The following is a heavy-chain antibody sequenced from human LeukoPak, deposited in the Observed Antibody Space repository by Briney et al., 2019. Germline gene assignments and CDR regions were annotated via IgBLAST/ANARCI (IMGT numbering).Heavy chain of an antibody. D-gene: IGHD3-10*01. Sequence: GRSLRLSCAASGFTFSSYGMHWVRQAPGKGLEWVAVTWYDGSNKYYADSVKGRFTISRDNSKNTLYLQMNSLRAEDTAVYYCARDRSDYYGSGSYYPPWFDPWGQGTLVTVSS. CDR3: ARDRSDYYGSGSYYPPWFDP. J-gene: IGHJ5*02. V-gene: IGHV3-33*01. CDR1: GFTFSSYG. CDR2: TWYDGSNK.